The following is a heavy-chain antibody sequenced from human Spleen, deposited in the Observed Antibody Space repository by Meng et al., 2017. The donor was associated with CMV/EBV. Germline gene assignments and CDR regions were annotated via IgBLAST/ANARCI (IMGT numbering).Heavy chain of an antibody. CDR2: LNPNSGGT. CDR1: YNFTGYY. V-gene: IGHV1-2*02. CDR3: ARGRDFWSGYYTGYFDY. J-gene: IGHJ4*02. D-gene: IGHD3-3*01. Sequence: YNFTGYYRHGGRQAPGQGFEWMGWLNPNSGGTNYAQKFQGRVTMTRDASISTAYMELSRLRSDDTAVYYCARGRDFWSGYYTGYFDYWGQGTLVTVSS.